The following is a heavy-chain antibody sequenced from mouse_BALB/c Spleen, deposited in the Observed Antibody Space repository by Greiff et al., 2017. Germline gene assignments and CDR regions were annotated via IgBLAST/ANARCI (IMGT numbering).Heavy chain of an antibody. J-gene: IGHJ3*01. Sequence: QVQLKESGPGLVAPSQSLSITCTVSGFSLTSYGVHWVRQPPGKGLEWLGVIWAGGSTNYNSALMSRLSISKDNSKSQVFLKMNSLQTDDTAMYYCARDGDYYGTQFAYWGQGTLVTVSA. CDR3: ARDGDYYGTQFAY. D-gene: IGHD1-1*01. CDR2: IWAGGST. V-gene: IGHV2-9*02. CDR1: GFSLTSYG.